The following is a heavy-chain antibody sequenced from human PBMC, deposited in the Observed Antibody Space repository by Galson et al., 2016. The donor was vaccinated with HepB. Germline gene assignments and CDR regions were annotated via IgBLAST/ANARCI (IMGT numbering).Heavy chain of an antibody. D-gene: IGHD2-8*02. CDR1: GFTFSSYG. Sequence: SLRLSCAASGFTFSSYGMHWVRQAPGRGLEWVAVIWYDGSNKYYADSVRGRFSVSRDQAKNTLYMQMNSLRAEDTAVYYCARDSDTGGLHWYFDLWGRGTLVTVSS. CDR3: ARDSDTGGLHWYFDL. V-gene: IGHV3-33*01. CDR2: IWYDGSNK. J-gene: IGHJ2*01.